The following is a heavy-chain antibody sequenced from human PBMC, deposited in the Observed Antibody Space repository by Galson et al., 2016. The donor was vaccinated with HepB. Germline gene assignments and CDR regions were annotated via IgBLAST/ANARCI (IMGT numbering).Heavy chain of an antibody. Sequence: SLRLSCAASGFTVSTNYMTWVRQAPGKGLEWLSVIYPIGETHYADSVKGRFTISRDNSKNTLYLQMNSLRAEDTAVYYCAKGRGYSSSSGYFDYWGQGTLVTVSS. CDR1: GFTVSTNY. D-gene: IGHD6-6*01. V-gene: IGHV3-53*01. CDR2: IYPIGET. J-gene: IGHJ4*02. CDR3: AKGRGYSSSSGYFDY.